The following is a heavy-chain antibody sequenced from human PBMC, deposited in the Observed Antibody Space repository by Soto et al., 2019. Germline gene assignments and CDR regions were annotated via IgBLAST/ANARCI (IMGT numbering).Heavy chain of an antibody. CDR2: IYYSGNT. CDR1: GGSISSGDYY. CDR3: ERVHRTGLLGKHFDT. D-gene: IGHD3-9*01. V-gene: IGHV4-31*03. J-gene: IGHJ4*02. Sequence: SETLSLTCTVSGGSISSGDYYWSWIRQHPGKGLEWIAYIYYSGNTYYNPYLKSRVSLSVDTSKNKFSLRLSSVKVEDTALYYCERVHRTGLLGKHFDTRGQGTMVAVSP.